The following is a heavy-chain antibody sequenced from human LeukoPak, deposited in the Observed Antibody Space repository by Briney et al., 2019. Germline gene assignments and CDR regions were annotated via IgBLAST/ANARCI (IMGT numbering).Heavy chain of an antibody. CDR3: ARPVVAGNFDY. CDR1: GYTFTSYG. V-gene: IGHV1-18*01. Sequence: ASAWVSCKASGYTFTSYGISWVRQAPGQGLEWMGWISGYSGNTKYAQKLQGRVTMTTDTSTTTAYMELRSLRSDDTAVYYCARPVVAGNFDYWGQGTLLSVSS. CDR2: ISGYSGNT. D-gene: IGHD6-19*01. J-gene: IGHJ4*02.